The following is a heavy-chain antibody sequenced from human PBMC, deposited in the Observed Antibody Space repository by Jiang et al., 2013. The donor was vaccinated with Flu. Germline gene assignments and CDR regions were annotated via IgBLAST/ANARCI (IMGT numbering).Heavy chain of an antibody. CDR2: ISSSGTKI. Sequence: VQLLESGGGLVQPGGSLRLSCVASGITFSRYEMNWVRQAPGKGLEWVSYISSSGTKIYYAGSVKGRFTISRDNAKNSLYLQMNSLRAEDTAVYYCARDRVVSGDIYYYYGMDVWGQGTTVTVSS. CDR3: ARDRVVSGDIYYYYGMDV. J-gene: IGHJ6*02. D-gene: IGHD2-15*01. CDR1: GITFSRYE. V-gene: IGHV3-48*03.